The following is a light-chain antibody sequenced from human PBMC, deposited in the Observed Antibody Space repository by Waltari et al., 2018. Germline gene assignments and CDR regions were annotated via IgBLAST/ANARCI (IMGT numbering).Light chain of an antibody. J-gene: IGKJ2*01. Sequence: EIVMTQSPATLSVSPGERATLPCRARQSVSINLLWYQQKPGQAPRLLIYGASTRATGIPARFSGSGSGTDFTLTISSLQSEDFAVYYCQQYNNWPLYTFGQGTKVEIK. V-gene: IGKV3-15*01. CDR2: GAS. CDR3: QQYNNWPLYT. CDR1: QSVSIN.